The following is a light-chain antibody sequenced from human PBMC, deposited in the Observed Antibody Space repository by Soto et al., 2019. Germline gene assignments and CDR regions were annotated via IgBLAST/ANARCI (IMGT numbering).Light chain of an antibody. CDR2: AAS. CDR3: QQSYSTPWT. Sequence: DIHMTQSPSSLSASVVDGVTITCRATQSISSYLNWYQQKPGKAPKLLIYAASSLQSGVPSRFSGSGSGTDFTLTISSLQPEDFATYYCQQSYSTPWTFGQGTKVDNK. V-gene: IGKV1-39*01. CDR1: QSISSY. J-gene: IGKJ1*01.